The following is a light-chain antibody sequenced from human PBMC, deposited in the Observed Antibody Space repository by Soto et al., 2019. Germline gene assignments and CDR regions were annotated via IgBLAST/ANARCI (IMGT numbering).Light chain of an antibody. CDR2: EVT. V-gene: IGLV2-8*01. CDR3: SSYAGSNNLV. J-gene: IGLJ2*01. Sequence: QSVLTQPPSASGSPGQSVTISCTGTSSDIGRYNYVSWYQQHPGKAPKLIIYEVTKRPSGVPDRFSGSKSDNTASLTVSGLQAEDEADYYCSSYAGSNNLVFGGGTKLTVL. CDR1: SSDIGRYNY.